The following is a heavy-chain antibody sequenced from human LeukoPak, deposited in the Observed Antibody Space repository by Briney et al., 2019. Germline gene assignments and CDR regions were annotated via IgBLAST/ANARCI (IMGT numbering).Heavy chain of an antibody. CDR1: GGSFSGFY. V-gene: IGHV4-34*01. CDR2: INHSGST. CDR3: ARGTAAGDYYYYAMDV. J-gene: IGHJ6*02. Sequence: SETLSLTCAVYGGSFSGFYWSWIRQPPGKGLEWIGEINHSGSTYCNPSLKSRVIISVDMSKNQFSLKLSSVTAADTAVYYCARGTAAGDYYYYAMDVWGQGTTVTVSS. D-gene: IGHD6-13*01.